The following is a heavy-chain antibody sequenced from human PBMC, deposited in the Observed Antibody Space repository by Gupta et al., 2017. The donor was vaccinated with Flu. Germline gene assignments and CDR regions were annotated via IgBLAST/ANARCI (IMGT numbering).Heavy chain of an antibody. V-gene: IGHV3-30*18. CDR3: AKDSGHDSCYALDF. CDR2: IHEGNEK. Sequence: RQGPGQGLELVADYIHEGNEKYYSASLNGRFTISRDNSKYTVYLQMTSLRGEDTAVYYCAKDSGHDSCYALDFCGQGTLVTVSS. J-gene: IGHJ4*02. D-gene: IGHD5-12*01.